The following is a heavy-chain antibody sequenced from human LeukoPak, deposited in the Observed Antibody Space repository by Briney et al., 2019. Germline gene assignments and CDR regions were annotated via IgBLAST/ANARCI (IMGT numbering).Heavy chain of an antibody. CDR1: GGAFTNYA. V-gene: IGHV1-69*05. Sequence: ASVKVSCKASGGAFTNYAFNWVRQAPGQGLEWMGRIFSIFDSAHYAQRFQGRITITTDESSTTAYMTLSSLTSDDTAVYYCASQDASIYSESSTSPTYSDWGQGTLVTVSP. J-gene: IGHJ4*02. D-gene: IGHD3-22*01. CDR3: ASQDASIYSESSTSPTYSD. CDR2: IFSIFDSA.